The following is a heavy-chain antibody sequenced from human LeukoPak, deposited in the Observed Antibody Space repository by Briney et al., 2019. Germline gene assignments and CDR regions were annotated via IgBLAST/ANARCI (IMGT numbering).Heavy chain of an antibody. Sequence: PWGSLRLSCAASGFTFSSYSMNWVRQVPGKGLEWVSSISSSSSYIYYADSVKGRFTISRDNAKNSLYLQMNSLRAEDTAVYYCAKDYYDILTGYWPHLDYWGQGTLVTVSS. CDR3: AKDYYDILTGYWPHLDY. J-gene: IGHJ4*02. CDR1: GFTFSSYS. D-gene: IGHD3-9*01. CDR2: ISSSSSYI. V-gene: IGHV3-21*01.